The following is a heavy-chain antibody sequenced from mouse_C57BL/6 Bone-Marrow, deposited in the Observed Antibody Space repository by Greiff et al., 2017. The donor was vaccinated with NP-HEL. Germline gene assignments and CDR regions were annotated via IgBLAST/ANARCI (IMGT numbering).Heavy chain of an antibody. CDR3: ARGRDDGYTDY. CDR1: GYAFTNYL. CDR2: INPGSGGT. Sequence: VKLQESGAELVRPGTSVKVSCKASGYAFTNYLIEWVKQRPGQGLEWIGVINPGSGGTNYNEKFKGKATLTADKSSSTAYMQLSSLTSEDSAVYFCARGRDDGYTDYWGQGTTLTVSS. V-gene: IGHV1-54*01. J-gene: IGHJ2*01. D-gene: IGHD2-3*01.